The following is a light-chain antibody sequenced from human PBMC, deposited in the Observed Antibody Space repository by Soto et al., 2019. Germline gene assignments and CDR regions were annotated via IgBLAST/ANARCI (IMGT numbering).Light chain of an antibody. V-gene: IGKV3-20*01. CDR1: QSVSSSY. J-gene: IGKJ4*01. Sequence: EIVLTQSPGTLSLSPGERATLSCRASQSVSSSYLAWYQQKPGQAPRLLIYGASSRATGIPDRFSGSGSGTDLTFTISRLEPEDFAVYYCQHYGSSPATFGGGTKVEIK. CDR2: GAS. CDR3: QHYGSSPAT.